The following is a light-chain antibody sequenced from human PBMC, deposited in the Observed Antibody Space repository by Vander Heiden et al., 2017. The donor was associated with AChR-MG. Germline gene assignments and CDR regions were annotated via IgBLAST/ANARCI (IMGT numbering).Light chain of an antibody. CDR1: QSLRTN. CDR3: QEYNRWRT. CDR2: GAS. V-gene: IGKV3-15*01. Sequence: EIVLTQSPATLSVSPVEVATLSCSASQSLRTNLARYQQKPGRAPRLLISGASTRANGIPARFSGSGSGTEFALTITRLQSEDFAGYYCQEYNRWRTFGQGTKVEIK. J-gene: IGKJ1*01.